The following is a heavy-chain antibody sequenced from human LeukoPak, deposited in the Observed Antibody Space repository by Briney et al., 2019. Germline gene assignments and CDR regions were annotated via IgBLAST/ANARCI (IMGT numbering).Heavy chain of an antibody. Sequence: GGSLRLSCAASGFTLISYGMNWVRQAPGNGQEWVSTNSGDGRDTHYANSVGGRFTISRANSKNALFMQMNSLRAENTAVYYCGKSGSRDWDYFEYWGQGTLVTASS. CDR2: NSGDGRDT. J-gene: IGHJ4*02. CDR1: GFTLISYG. V-gene: IGHV3-23*01. CDR3: GKSGSRDWDYFEY. D-gene: IGHD6-19*01.